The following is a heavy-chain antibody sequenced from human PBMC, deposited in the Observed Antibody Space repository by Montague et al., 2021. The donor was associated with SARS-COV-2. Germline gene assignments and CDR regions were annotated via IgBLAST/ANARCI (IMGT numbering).Heavy chain of an antibody. V-gene: IGHV4-61*01. Sequence: SETLSLTCTVSGGSVSSGSYYWSWIRQPPGKGLEWIGYMYDSGITHFASGITHYNPSLRTRVSISVDWSVNPFSLSLSSVTAADTAMYYCARDFVAAVPDRFDSWGQGVLVTVSS. CDR2: MYDSGITHFASGIT. CDR3: ARDFVAAVPDRFDS. J-gene: IGHJ4*02. CDR1: GGSVSSGSYY. D-gene: IGHD6-13*01.